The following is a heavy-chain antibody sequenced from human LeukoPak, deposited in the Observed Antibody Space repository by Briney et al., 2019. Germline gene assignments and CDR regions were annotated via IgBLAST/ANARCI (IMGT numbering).Heavy chain of an antibody. Sequence: SETLSLTCTVSGDSMSTSYWSWIRQPLGKGLEWIGYFYHSGTDYNPSLKSRVTISGNMSNNQFSLKLSSVTAADTAIYYCARGWRGDHFDYWGQGTLVSVSS. D-gene: IGHD3-16*01. CDR1: GDSMSTSY. CDR2: FYHSGT. CDR3: ARGWRGDHFDY. V-gene: IGHV4-59*01. J-gene: IGHJ4*02.